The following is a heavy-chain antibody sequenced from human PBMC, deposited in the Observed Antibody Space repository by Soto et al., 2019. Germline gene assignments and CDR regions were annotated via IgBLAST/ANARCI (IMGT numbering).Heavy chain of an antibody. Sequence: SETLSLTCAVSGGSISSGGYSWSWIRQPPGKGLEWIGYIYHSGSTYYNPSLKSRVTISVDRSKNQFSLKLSSVTAADTAVYYCAGVWGPYCGGDCYPPTASWFDPWGQGTLVTVSS. D-gene: IGHD2-21*02. CDR3: AGVWGPYCGGDCYPPTASWFDP. CDR2: IYHSGST. V-gene: IGHV4-30-2*01. CDR1: GGSISSGGYS. J-gene: IGHJ5*02.